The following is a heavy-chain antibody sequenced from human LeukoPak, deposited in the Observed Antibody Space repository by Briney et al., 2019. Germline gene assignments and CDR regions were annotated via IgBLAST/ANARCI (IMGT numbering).Heavy chain of an antibody. J-gene: IGHJ6*02. Sequence: ASVKVSCKASGYTFTSYAMNWVRQAPGQGLEWMGWINTNTGNPTYAQGFTGRFVFSLDTSVSTAYLQISSLKAEDSAVYYCARSDYGDSPGDYGMDVWGQGTTVTVSS. CDR2: INTNTGNP. CDR3: ARSDYGDSPGDYGMDV. V-gene: IGHV7-4-1*02. D-gene: IGHD4-17*01. CDR1: GYTFTSYA.